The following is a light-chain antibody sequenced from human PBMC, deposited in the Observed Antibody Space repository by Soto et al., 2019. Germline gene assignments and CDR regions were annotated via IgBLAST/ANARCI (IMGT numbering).Light chain of an antibody. Sequence: AIQMTQSPSSLSASVGDRVTITCRASQDIRDDLGWYRQKPGKPPKLLIYAASRLQSGVPSRFSGSGSGTDFTLTISTLQPEDSATYYCLHDYNYPLAFGQGTKVDIK. V-gene: IGKV1-6*01. CDR1: QDIRDD. CDR2: AAS. CDR3: LHDYNYPLA. J-gene: IGKJ1*01.